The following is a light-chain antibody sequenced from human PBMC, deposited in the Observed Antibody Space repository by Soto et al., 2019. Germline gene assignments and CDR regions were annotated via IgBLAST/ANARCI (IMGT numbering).Light chain of an antibody. CDR1: QSISSY. V-gene: IGKV1-39*01. CDR3: QQSYTTPLT. CDR2: AAA. J-gene: IGKJ4*01. Sequence: DSQMTQSPSSLSASVGDRVTIPCRASQSISSYLNWYQQKPGKAPKLLIYAAASLQSGVPSRFSGSGSGTDFTLNISSLQPEDFATYYCQQSYTTPLTFGGGTNMEIK.